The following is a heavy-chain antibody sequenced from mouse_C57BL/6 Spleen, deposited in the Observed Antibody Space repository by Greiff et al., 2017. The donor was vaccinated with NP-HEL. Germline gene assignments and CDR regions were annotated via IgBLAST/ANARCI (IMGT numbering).Heavy chain of an antibody. CDR3: ARDEAYYGSSPFAY. CDR1: GFTFSSYA. Sequence: EVKLEESGGGLVKPGGSLKLSCAASGFTFSSYAMSWVRQTPEKRLEWVATISDGGSYTYYPDNVKGRFTISRDNAKNNLYLQMSHLKSEDTAMYYCARDEAYYGSSPFAYWGQGTLVTVSA. D-gene: IGHD1-1*01. J-gene: IGHJ3*01. V-gene: IGHV5-4*01. CDR2: ISDGGSYT.